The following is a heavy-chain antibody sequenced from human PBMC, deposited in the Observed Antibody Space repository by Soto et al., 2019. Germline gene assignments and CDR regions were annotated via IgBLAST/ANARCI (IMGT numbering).Heavy chain of an antibody. J-gene: IGHJ5*02. CDR1: GFTFSSYG. CDR3: AKSPRTDYYGSGSFFRASA. V-gene: IGHV3-30*18. D-gene: IGHD3-10*01. CDR2: ISYDGGNK. Sequence: GGSLRLSCAASGFTFSSYGMHWVRQAPGKGLEWVAVISYDGGNKYYADSVKGRFTISRDNSKNTLYLQMNSLRAEDTAVYYCAKSPRTDYYGSGSFFRASAWGQGTLVT.